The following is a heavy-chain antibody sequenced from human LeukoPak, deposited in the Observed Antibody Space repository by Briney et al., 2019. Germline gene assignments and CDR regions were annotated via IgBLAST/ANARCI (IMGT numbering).Heavy chain of an antibody. CDR3: TAWAPGAILDY. Sequence: GGSLRLSCAASGFTFTNAWMNWVRQAPGMGLEWVGRIRSKSDGGTTDYAAHVKGRFTISRDDSKNTLYLQMNSLKTEDTAVYYCTAWAPGAILDYWGQGTLVTVSS. D-gene: IGHD2-2*01. CDR1: GFTFTNAW. V-gene: IGHV3-15*01. CDR2: IRSKSDGGTT. J-gene: IGHJ4*02.